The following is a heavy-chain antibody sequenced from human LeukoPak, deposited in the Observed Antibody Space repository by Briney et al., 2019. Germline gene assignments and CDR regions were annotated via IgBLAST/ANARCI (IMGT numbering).Heavy chain of an antibody. CDR3: ARLEVVTPPYYFDY. CDR1: GGSFSGYY. Sequence: SETLTLTCAVYGGSFSGYYWSWIRQPPGKGLEWIGEINHSGSTNYNPSLKSRVTISVDTSKNQFSLKLSSVTAADTAVYYCARLEVVTPPYYFDYWGQGTLVTVSS. D-gene: IGHD4-23*01. CDR2: INHSGST. V-gene: IGHV4-34*01. J-gene: IGHJ4*02.